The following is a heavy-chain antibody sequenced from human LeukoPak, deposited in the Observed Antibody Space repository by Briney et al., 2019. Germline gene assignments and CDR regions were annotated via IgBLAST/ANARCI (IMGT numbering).Heavy chain of an antibody. D-gene: IGHD2-8*01. J-gene: IGHJ3*01. CDR3: AKWGDAFDL. V-gene: IGHV4-4*09. CDR1: GGSITYYY. CDR2: IYTSGST. Sequence: SETLSLTCPVSGGSITYYYCNWIRQAPGKGLEWIGYIYTSGSTNYNPSLKSRVTMSVDTSNNQVSLKLSSVTAADTAVYYCAKWGDAFDLWGQGTMVTVSS.